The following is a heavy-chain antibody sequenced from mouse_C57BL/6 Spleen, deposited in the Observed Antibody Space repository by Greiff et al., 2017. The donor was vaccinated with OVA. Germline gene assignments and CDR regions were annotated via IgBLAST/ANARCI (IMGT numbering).Heavy chain of an antibody. CDR1: GYAFTNYL. J-gene: IGHJ2*01. Sequence: VQRVESGAELVRPGTSVKVSCKASGYAFTNYLIEWVKQRPGQGLEWIGVINPGSGGTNYNEKFKGKATLTADKSSSTAYIQLSSLTSEDSAVYFCARNGGYNYFDYWGQGTTLTVSS. V-gene: IGHV1-54*01. CDR3: ARNGGYNYFDY. D-gene: IGHD2-2*01. CDR2: INPGSGGT.